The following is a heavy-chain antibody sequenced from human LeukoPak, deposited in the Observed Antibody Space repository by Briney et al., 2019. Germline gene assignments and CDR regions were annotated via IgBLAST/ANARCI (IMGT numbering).Heavy chain of an antibody. CDR3: ARDREQGPKRHDAFDI. CDR1: GGSISSYY. V-gene: IGHV4-4*07. J-gene: IGHJ3*02. Sequence: PSETLSLTCTVSGGSISSYYWSWIRQPAGKGLEWIGRIYTSGSTNYNPSLKSRVTMSVDTSKNQFSLKLSSVTAADTAVYYCARDREQGPKRHDAFDIWAKGQWSPSLQ. D-gene: IGHD6-19*01. CDR2: IYTSGST.